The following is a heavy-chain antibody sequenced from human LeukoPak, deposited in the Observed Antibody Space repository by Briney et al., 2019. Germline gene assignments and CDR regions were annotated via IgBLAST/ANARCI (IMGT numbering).Heavy chain of an antibody. V-gene: IGHV1-2*02. J-gene: IGHJ4*02. CDR2: INPNSGGT. Sequence: ASVKVSCKASGYTFTGYYMHWVRQAPGQGLEWMGWINPNSGGTNYAQKFQGRVTMTRDTSISTAYMELSRLRSDDTAVYYCARGGRYCTDGVCYTLFDYWGQGTLVTVSS. CDR1: GYTFTGYY. CDR3: ARGGRYCTDGVCYTLFDY. D-gene: IGHD2-8*01.